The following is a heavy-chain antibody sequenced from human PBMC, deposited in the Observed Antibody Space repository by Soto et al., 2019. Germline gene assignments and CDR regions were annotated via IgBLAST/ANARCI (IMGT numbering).Heavy chain of an antibody. V-gene: IGHV4-59*01. CDR3: ARDLRYSGYDYVPRGYYYYMGV. CDR2: IYYSGST. CDR1: GGSISSYY. J-gene: IGHJ6*03. D-gene: IGHD5-12*01. Sequence: PSETLSLTCTVSGGSISSYYWSWIRQPPGKGLEWIGYIYYSGSTNYNPSLKSRVTISVDTSKNQFSLKLSSVTAADTAVYYCARDLRYSGYDYVPRGYYYYMGVWGKGTTVTVSS.